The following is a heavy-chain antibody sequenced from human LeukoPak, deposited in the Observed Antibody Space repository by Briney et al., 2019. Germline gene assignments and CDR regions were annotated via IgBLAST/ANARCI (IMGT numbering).Heavy chain of an antibody. D-gene: IGHD3-22*01. CDR3: ARDRTPYDGNGYYDAHDI. CDR1: GFTFSSYW. CDR2: IRQDESEK. Sequence: GVSLRLSCAASGFTFSSYWMSWVRQAPGKGLEWVANIRQDESEKYFVDSVKGRSIISRDNAKNSLYLQMNSLRAEDTAVYYCARDRTPYDGNGYYDAHDIWGQGTMVTVSS. J-gene: IGHJ3*02. V-gene: IGHV3-7*01.